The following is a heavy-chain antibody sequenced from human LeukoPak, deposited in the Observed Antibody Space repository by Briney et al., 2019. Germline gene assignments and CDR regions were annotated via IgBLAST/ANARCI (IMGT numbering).Heavy chain of an antibody. J-gene: IGHJ4*02. CDR1: GYTFTSYG. CDR3: ARHCSSTSCYRGVDY. V-gene: IGHV1-18*01. CDR2: ISAYNGNT. Sequence: ASVKVSCKASGYTFTSYGISWVRQAPGQGLEWMGWISAYNGNTNYAQKLQGRVTMTTDTSTSTAYMELRSLRSDDTAVYYCARHCSSTSCYRGVDYWGQGTLVTVSS. D-gene: IGHD2-2*02.